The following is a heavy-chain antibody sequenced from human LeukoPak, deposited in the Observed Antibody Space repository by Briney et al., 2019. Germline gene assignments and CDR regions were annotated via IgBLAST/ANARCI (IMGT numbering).Heavy chain of an antibody. V-gene: IGHV4-38-2*02. Sequence: SETLSLTCTVSGYSISSGYYWGWIQRPPGKGLEWIGSIYHSGSTYYNPSLKSRVTISVDTSKNQFSLKLSSATAADTAVYYCARDNMASLLPDYFDYWGQGTLVTVSS. CDR2: IYHSGST. CDR1: GYSISSGYY. CDR3: ARDNMASLLPDYFDY. D-gene: IGHD2-15*01. J-gene: IGHJ4*02.